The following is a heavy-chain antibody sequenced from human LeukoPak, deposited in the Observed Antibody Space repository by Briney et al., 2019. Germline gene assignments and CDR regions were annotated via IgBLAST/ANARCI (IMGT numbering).Heavy chain of an antibody. CDR2: IYPDDSDS. J-gene: IGHJ4*02. Sequence: GESLKISCKGSGYTFTNYWIGWVRQMPGKGLEWMGIIYPDDSDSRYSPSFQGRVTISADNSITTAYLQWSSLKASDTAMYYCARRGGSSWYYFDYWGQGTLVTASS. CDR3: ARRGGSSWYYFDY. D-gene: IGHD6-13*01. CDR1: GYTFTNYW. V-gene: IGHV5-51*01.